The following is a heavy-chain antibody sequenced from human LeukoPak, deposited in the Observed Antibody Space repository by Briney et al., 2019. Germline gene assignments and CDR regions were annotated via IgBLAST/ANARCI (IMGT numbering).Heavy chain of an antibody. CDR3: ARDLVYCSSTSCPDFLEY. D-gene: IGHD2-2*01. J-gene: IGHJ4*02. V-gene: IGHV3-23*01. CDR2: ISGSGGST. CDR1: GFTFSSYA. Sequence: PGGSLRLSCAASGFTFSSYAMSWVRQAPGKGLEWVSAISGSGGSTYYADSVKGRFTISRDNSKNTVYLQMNSLRAEDTAVYYCARDLVYCSSTSCPDFLEYWGQGTLVTVSS.